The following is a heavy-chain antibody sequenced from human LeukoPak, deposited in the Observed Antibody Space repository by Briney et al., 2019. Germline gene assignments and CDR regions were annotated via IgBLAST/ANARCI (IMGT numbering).Heavy chain of an antibody. CDR3: TRDGGKRGNSAFDI. Sequence: PGGSLRLSCAASGFTLSDQYMDWVRQAPGKGLEWIGRSRNKANRHSTEYAASVKGRFTISRDESGNLMYLQMNSLDIEDTAVYFCTRDGGKRGNSAFDIWGQGTEVTVSS. CDR1: GFTLSDQY. CDR2: SRNKANRHST. V-gene: IGHV3-72*01. D-gene: IGHD3-16*01. J-gene: IGHJ3*02.